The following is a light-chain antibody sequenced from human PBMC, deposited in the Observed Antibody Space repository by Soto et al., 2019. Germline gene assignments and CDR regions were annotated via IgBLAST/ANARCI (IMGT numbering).Light chain of an antibody. Sequence: EIALTQSPGTLSLSPGERATLSCRASQSVSNSYLAWYQQKPGQAPRGLIFGTSNRATGIPDRFSGSGSGTDFTLSISRLEPEGFAVYYCQEYGSSPYTFGQGNKLEIE. CDR2: GTS. J-gene: IGKJ2*01. V-gene: IGKV3-20*01. CDR1: QSVSNSY. CDR3: QEYGSSPYT.